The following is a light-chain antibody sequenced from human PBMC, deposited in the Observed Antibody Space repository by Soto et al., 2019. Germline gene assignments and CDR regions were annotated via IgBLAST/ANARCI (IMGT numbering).Light chain of an antibody. CDR3: QHYGTSLRT. V-gene: IGKV3-20*01. Sequence: EIVLTQSPGTLSLSPGERATLSCRASQSVSSIYLGWYQQKPGQAPRLLIYGTSSRATDIPDRFSGSGSGTDFTLTISRLEPEDVAVYYCQHYGTSLRTFGGGTKVEIK. CDR1: QSVSSIY. J-gene: IGKJ4*01. CDR2: GTS.